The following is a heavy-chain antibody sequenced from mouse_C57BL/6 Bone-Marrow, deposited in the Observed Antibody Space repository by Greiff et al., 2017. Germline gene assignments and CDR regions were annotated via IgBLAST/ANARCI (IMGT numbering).Heavy chain of an antibody. Sequence: QVQLKQSGAELARPGASVKLSCKASGYTFTSYGISWVKQRTGQGLEWIGEIYPRSGNTYYNEKFKGKATLTADKSSSTAYMELRSLTSEDSAVXFCARGGTTVEAYWGQGTLVTVSA. V-gene: IGHV1-81*01. CDR3: ARGGTTVEAY. CDR1: GYTFTSYG. D-gene: IGHD1-1*01. CDR2: IYPRSGNT. J-gene: IGHJ3*01.